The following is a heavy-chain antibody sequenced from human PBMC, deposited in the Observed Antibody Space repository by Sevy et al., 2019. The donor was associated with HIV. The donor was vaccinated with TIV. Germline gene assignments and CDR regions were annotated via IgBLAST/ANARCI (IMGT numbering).Heavy chain of an antibody. Sequence: GGSLRLSCTSSRFTFISYAMNWVRQAPGKGLEWVSTITHSGDSTYYSDSVKGRFTISRDNSENTLYLQMNSLRAEDTGLYYCAGRKVGDFWSGSIRGPWAGGPLFDYWGQGTLVTVSS. CDR2: ITHSGDST. V-gene: IGHV3-23*01. D-gene: IGHD3-3*01. J-gene: IGHJ4*02. CDR1: RFTFISYA. CDR3: AGRKVGDFWSGSIRGPWAGGPLFDY.